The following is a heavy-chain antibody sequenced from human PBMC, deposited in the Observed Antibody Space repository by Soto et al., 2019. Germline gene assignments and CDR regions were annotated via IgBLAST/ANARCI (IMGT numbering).Heavy chain of an antibody. CDR3: AKNGVLWSGEETGYFDY. Sequence: QVQLVESGGGVVQPGRSLRLSCAASGFTFSSYGMHWVRQAPGKGLEWVAVISYDGSNKYYADSVKGRFTISRDNSKNTLYLQMNSLRAEDTAVYYCAKNGVLWSGEETGYFDYWGQGTLVTVSS. J-gene: IGHJ4*02. D-gene: IGHD3-10*01. CDR2: ISYDGSNK. CDR1: GFTFSSYG. V-gene: IGHV3-30*18.